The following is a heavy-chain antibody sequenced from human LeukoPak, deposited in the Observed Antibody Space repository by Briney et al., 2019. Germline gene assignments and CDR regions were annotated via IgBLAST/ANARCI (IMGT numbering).Heavy chain of an antibody. CDR3: VREYALDL. J-gene: IGHJ3*01. V-gene: IGHV3-7*04. Sequence: GVSLRLSCVASGFTISNNWMSWVRQAPGKGLEWVANIKKDGSAEYYVDSVKGRFTISRDNAKNSLYLQMNSLRIDDTAVYYCVREYALDLWGQGTMVTVSS. CDR2: IKKDGSAE. CDR1: GFTISNNW.